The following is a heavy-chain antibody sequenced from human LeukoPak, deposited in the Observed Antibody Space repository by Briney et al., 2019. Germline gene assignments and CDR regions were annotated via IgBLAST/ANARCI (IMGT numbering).Heavy chain of an antibody. V-gene: IGHV4-59*08. D-gene: IGHD3-10*01. J-gene: IGHJ1*01. CDR2: IYYSGST. CDR3: ARYGSGSYSDDHFQH. Sequence: SETLSLTCTVSGGSISGYYWSWIRQPPGKGLEWIGFIYYSGSTKYNPSLKSRVTISVDTSKNQFSLKLTSVTTADTAVYYCARYGSGSYSDDHFQHWGQGTLVTVSS. CDR1: GGSISGYY.